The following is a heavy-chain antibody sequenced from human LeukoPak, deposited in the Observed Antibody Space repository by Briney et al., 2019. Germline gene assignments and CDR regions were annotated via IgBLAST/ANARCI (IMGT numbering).Heavy chain of an antibody. J-gene: IGHJ4*02. Sequence: GGSLRLSCAASGFTFSSYAMHWVRQAPGQGLEWVAVISYDGSNKYYADSVKGRFTISRDNSKNTLYLQMNSLRAEDTAVYYCARDMDYYDSSGYYPDYWGQGTLVTVSS. CDR3: ARDMDYYDSSGYYPDY. V-gene: IGHV3-30-3*01. CDR1: GFTFSSYA. CDR2: ISYDGSNK. D-gene: IGHD3-22*01.